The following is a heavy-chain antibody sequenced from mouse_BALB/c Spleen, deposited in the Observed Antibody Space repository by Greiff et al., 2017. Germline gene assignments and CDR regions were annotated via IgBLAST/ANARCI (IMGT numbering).Heavy chain of an antibody. CDR1: GFTFSSYA. V-gene: IGHV5-6-5*01. CDR3: ARDGYDYFDY. CDR2: ISSGGST. Sequence: EVKLVESGGGLVKPGGSLKLSCAASGFTFSSYAMSWVRQTPGKRLEWVASISSGGSTYYPDSVKGRFTISRDNARNILYLQMSSLRSEDTAMYYCARDGYDYFDYWGQGTTLTVSS. J-gene: IGHJ2*01. D-gene: IGHD2-2*01.